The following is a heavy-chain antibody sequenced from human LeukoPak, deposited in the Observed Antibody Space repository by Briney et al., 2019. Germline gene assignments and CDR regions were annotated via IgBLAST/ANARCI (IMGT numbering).Heavy chain of an antibody. CDR1: GGSISSYY. V-gene: IGHV4-59*01. CDR2: NYYSGST. D-gene: IGHD1-26*01. J-gene: IGHJ3*02. Sequence: PSETLSLTCTVSGGSISSYYWSWIRQPPRKGLEWIGYNYYSGSTNSNPSLKSRVTISVDTSKNQFSLKLSSVTAADTAVYYCAREDFFAVGATMAFDIWGQGTMVTVSS. CDR3: AREDFFAVGATMAFDI.